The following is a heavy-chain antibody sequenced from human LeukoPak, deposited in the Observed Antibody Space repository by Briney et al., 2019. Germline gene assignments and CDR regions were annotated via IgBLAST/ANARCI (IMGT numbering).Heavy chain of an antibody. CDR3: ARKSRDWNEQIFDY. J-gene: IGHJ4*02. Sequence: PGGSLRLSCAASGFTFSSYSMNWVRQAPGKGLEWVSSISSSSSYIYYADSVKGRFTISRDNAKNSLYLQMNSLRAEDTAVYYCARKSRDWNEQIFDYWGQGTLVTVSS. D-gene: IGHD1-1*01. V-gene: IGHV3-21*01. CDR2: ISSSSSYI. CDR1: GFTFSSYS.